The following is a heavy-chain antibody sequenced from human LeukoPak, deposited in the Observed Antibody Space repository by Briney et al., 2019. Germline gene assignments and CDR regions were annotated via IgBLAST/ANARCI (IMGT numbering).Heavy chain of an antibody. CDR3: ASSDRDYFDY. Sequence: ASVKVSCKASGYTITGYNMHWVRQAPGQGPEWMGWINPNSGGTNYAQKFQGRVLMTRDTSISTAYMELSRLRSDDTAMYYCASSDRDYFDYWGQGTLVTVSS. J-gene: IGHJ4*02. CDR2: INPNSGGT. CDR1: GYTITGYN. V-gene: IGHV1-2*02.